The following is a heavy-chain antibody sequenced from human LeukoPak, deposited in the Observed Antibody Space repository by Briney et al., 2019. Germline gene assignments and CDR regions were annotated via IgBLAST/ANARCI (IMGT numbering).Heavy chain of an antibody. D-gene: IGHD2/OR15-2a*01. J-gene: IGHJ4*02. Sequence: PSETLSLTCTVSGGSISSGGYYWSWIRQPPGKGLEWIGYIYHSGSTYYNPSLKSRVTISVDRSKNQFSLKLSSVTAADTAVYYCARGDVIMAPFDCWGQGTLVIVSS. V-gene: IGHV4-30-2*01. CDR1: GGSISSGGYY. CDR2: IYHSGST. CDR3: ARGDVIMAPFDC.